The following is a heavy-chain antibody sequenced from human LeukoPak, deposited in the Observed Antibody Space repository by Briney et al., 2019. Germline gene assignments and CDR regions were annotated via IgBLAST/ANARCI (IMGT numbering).Heavy chain of an antibody. CDR1: GFTFSNYG. V-gene: IGHV3-30*18. J-gene: IGHJ4*02. D-gene: IGHD1-20*01. Sequence: GGSLRLSCAASGFTFSNYGMHWVRQAPGKGLEWMAVISHDGNNKSYADSVKGRFTISRDNSKNTLFLQMNSLRAEDTAVYYCAKGEGITGTATPDYWGQGTLLTVSS. CDR3: AKGEGITGTATPDY. CDR2: ISHDGNNK.